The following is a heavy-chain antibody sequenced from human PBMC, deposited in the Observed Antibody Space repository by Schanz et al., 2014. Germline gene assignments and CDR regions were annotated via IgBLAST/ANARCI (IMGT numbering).Heavy chain of an antibody. Sequence: QVQLVESGGGLVKPGGSLRLSCAASGFIFNDYYMNWIRQAPGKGLEWLSYISRDGTTSYYADSVKGRFTISRDNAKNSLYLDMTSLRGEDTAVYYCARANLNWEAFDIWGQGTVVTVSS. D-gene: IGHD7-27*01. CDR1: GFIFNDYY. J-gene: IGHJ3*02. V-gene: IGHV3-11*01. CDR2: ISRDGTTS. CDR3: ARANLNWEAFDI.